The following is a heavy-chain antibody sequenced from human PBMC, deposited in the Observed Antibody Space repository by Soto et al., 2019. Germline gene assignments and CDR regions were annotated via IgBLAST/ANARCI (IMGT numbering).Heavy chain of an antibody. V-gene: IGHV4-38-2*01. CDR3: ARTDYVGYYPH. D-gene: IGHD3-10*02. Sequence: SETLSLTCAVSGDSLISIYHWAWLRQPPGRNLEWIASIFHTGTTYYTPSLKIRVTISIDTSKNQFSLRLTSVTAADSAVYYCARTDYVGYYPHCGQGNLVTVSS. J-gene: IGHJ4*02. CDR1: GDSLISIYH. CDR2: IFHTGTT.